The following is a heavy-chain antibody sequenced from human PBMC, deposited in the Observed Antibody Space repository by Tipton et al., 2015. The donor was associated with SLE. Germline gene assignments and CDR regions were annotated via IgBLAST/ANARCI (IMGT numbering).Heavy chain of an antibody. CDR2: IYHSGST. D-gene: IGHD2-15*01. CDR3: ARESVDWYFGL. Sequence: LTCAVSGYSISSGYYWGWIRQPPGKGLEWIGSIYHSGSTYYNPSLKSRVTISVDTSKNQFSLKLSSVTAADTAVYYCARESVDWYFGLWGRGTLVTVSS. CDR1: GYSISSGYY. V-gene: IGHV4-38-2*02. J-gene: IGHJ2*01.